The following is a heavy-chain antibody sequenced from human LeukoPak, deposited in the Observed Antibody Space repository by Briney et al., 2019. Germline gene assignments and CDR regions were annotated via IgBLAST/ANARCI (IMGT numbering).Heavy chain of an antibody. CDR1: GTTFGSYW. J-gene: IGHJ4*02. CDR2: IKPDGSEK. CDR3: ARGRMAVAGSYEY. D-gene: IGHD6-19*01. V-gene: IGHV3-7*05. Sequence: PGGSLRLSCAASGTTFGSYWMTWVRQAPGKGLECVANIKPDGSEKHYVDSVEGRFTISRDNAKNSLFLEMNSLRAEDTAVYHCARGRMAVAGSYEYWGQGTLVTVSS.